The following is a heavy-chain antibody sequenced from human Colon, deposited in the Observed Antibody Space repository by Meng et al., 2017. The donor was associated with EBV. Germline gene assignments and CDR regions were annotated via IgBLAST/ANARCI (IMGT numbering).Heavy chain of an antibody. CDR1: GGSVSSGGYY. D-gene: IGHD6-19*01. V-gene: IGHV4-31*03. CDR2: IYYSGST. CDR3: ARVSSGWDYFDY. Sequence: QVQLQESGPGLVKPSQTLSRTCTVSGGSVSSGGYYWTWIRQHPGKGLEWFGHIYYSGSTFYNPSLKRRVIISIDTSKNQFSLNLRSVTAADTAVYYCARVSSGWDYFDYWGQGTLVNVSS. J-gene: IGHJ4*02.